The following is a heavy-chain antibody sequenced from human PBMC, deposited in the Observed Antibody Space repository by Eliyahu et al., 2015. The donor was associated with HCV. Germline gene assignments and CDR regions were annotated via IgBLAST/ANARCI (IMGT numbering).Heavy chain of an antibody. CDR3: ARDYSGYDFIQYNDAFDF. CDR2: ITSKTYGGTI. J-gene: IGHJ3*01. Sequence: EVRLVESGGGLVQPGRSLRLSCATSGFNFDXYAMNWVRQAPGKGLEGVAFITSKTYGGTIDYAASVKGRFTISRDDSRSIAYLQMNSLKTEDTALYYCARDYSGYDFIQYNDAFDFWGQGTMVTVSS. D-gene: IGHD5-12*01. CDR1: GFNFDXYA. V-gene: IGHV3-49*04.